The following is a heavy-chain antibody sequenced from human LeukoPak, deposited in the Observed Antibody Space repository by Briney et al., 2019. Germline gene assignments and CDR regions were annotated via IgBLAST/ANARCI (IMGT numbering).Heavy chain of an antibody. CDR1: GYTFTGYY. J-gene: IGHJ6*02. Sequence: ASVKVSCKASGYTFTGYYMHWVRQAPGQGLEWMGWINPNSGGTNYAQKFQGWVTMTRDTSISTAYMELSRLRSDDTAVYYCARPPSSGGYYYYYGLDVWGQGTTVTVSS. D-gene: IGHD6-25*01. CDR2: INPNSGGT. V-gene: IGHV1-2*04. CDR3: ARPPSSGGYYYYYGLDV.